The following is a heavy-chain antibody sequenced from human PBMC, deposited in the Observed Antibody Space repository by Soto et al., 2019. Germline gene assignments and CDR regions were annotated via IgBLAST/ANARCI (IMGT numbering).Heavy chain of an antibody. CDR1: GGSFSGYY. CDR2: INHSGST. J-gene: IGHJ4*02. D-gene: IGHD5-18*01. V-gene: IGHV4-34*01. CDR3: AARIPTDDY. Sequence: QVQLQQWGAGLLKPSETLSLTCAVYGGSFSGYYWSWIRQPPGNGLEWIGEINHSGSTNYNPSLKSRATISVDTAKNQFALKLSSVTAADPAVYYCAARIPTDDYWGQGTLVTVSS.